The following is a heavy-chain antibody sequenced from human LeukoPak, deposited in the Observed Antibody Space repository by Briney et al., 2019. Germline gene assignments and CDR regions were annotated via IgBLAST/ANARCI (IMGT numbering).Heavy chain of an antibody. CDR1: GYTFTSYD. Sequence: ASVKVSCKASGYTFTSYDINWVRQATGQGLEWMGWVNPNSGNTGYAQKLQGRVTMTRNTSISTAYMELSSLRSEDTAVYYCARGRRTWVSDWGQGTLVTVSS. V-gene: IGHV1-8*01. J-gene: IGHJ4*02. D-gene: IGHD2/OR15-2a*01. CDR3: ARGRRTWVSD. CDR2: VNPNSGNT.